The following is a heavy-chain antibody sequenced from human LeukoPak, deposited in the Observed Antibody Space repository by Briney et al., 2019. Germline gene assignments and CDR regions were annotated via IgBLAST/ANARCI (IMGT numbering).Heavy chain of an antibody. CDR1: GGSISNYY. D-gene: IGHD3-22*01. J-gene: IGHJ4*02. CDR3: ARAGSSGYYRFGFDY. CDR2: IYYSGST. Sequence: SETLSLTCTVSGGSISNYYWSWIRQPPGKGLEWIGYIYYSGSTNYNPSLKSRVTISVDTSKNQFSLKLSSVTAADTAVYYCARAGSSGYYRFGFDYWGQGTLVTVSS. V-gene: IGHV4-59*01.